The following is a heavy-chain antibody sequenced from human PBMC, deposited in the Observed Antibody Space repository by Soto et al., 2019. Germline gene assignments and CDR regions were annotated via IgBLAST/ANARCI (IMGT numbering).Heavy chain of an antibody. J-gene: IGHJ4*02. D-gene: IGHD6-13*01. Sequence: VKVSYKASGGTFSSYAISCVRQAAGQGLEWMGGIIPIFGTANYAQKFQGRVTITADESTSTAYMELSSLRSEDTAVYYCARGLYSSSWYSAFDYWGQGTLVTVSS. CDR1: GGTFSSYA. CDR2: IIPIFGTA. CDR3: ARGLYSSSWYSAFDY. V-gene: IGHV1-69*13.